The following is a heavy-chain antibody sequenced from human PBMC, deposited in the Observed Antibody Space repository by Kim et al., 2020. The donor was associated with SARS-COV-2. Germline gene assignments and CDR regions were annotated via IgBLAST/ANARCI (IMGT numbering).Heavy chain of an antibody. CDR3: VRGYAGGPFDL. CDR2: ST. D-gene: IGHD3-16*01. V-gene: IGHV3-20*01. Sequence: STGYADSVKGRFTISTANAKSSLFLQMNSPRAEDTALYHCVRGYAGGPFDLWGQGTLVTVSS. J-gene: IGHJ4*02.